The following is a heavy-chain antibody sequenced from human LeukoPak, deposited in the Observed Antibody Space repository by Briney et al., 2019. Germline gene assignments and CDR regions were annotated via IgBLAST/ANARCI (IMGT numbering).Heavy chain of an antibody. CDR2: ISAYNGNT. J-gene: IGHJ4*02. D-gene: IGHD2-2*01. CDR1: GYTFTSYG. CDR3: ARDHSPYCSSTSCYPLY. V-gene: IGHV1-18*01. Sequence: ASVTVSCKASGYTFTSYGISWVRQAPGQGLEWMGWISAYNGNTNYAQKLQGRVTITTDTSTSTAYMELRSLRSDDTAVYYCARDHSPYCSSTSCYPLYWGQGTLVTVSS.